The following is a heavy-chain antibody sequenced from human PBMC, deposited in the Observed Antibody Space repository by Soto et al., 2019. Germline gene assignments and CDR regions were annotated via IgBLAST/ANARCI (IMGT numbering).Heavy chain of an antibody. CDR3: ARACEVRWLQLSAAYYFDY. CDR1: GYTFTGYY. D-gene: IGHD5-12*01. CDR2: INPNSGGT. Sequence: QVQLVQSGAEVKKPGASVKVSCKASGYTFTGYYMHWVRQAPGQGLEWMGWINPNSGGTNYAQKFQGRVTMTRDTSISTAYMELSRLRSDDTAVYYCARACEVRWLQLSAAYYFDYWGQGTLVTVSS. V-gene: IGHV1-2*02. J-gene: IGHJ4*02.